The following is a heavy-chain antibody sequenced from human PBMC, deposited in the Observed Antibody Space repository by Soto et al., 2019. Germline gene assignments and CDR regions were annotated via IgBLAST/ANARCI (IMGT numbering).Heavy chain of an antibody. CDR2: IYSGGST. Sequence: EVQLVESGGGLVQPGGSLRLSCAASGFTVSSNYMSWVRQAPGKGLEWVSVIYSGGSTYYADSVKGRFTISRDNSKNTLYLQMNSLRAEDTAVYYCARWEGGYADAFDIWGKGTMVTVSS. CDR1: GFTVSSNY. D-gene: IGHD5-12*01. V-gene: IGHV3-66*01. J-gene: IGHJ3*02. CDR3: ARWEGGYADAFDI.